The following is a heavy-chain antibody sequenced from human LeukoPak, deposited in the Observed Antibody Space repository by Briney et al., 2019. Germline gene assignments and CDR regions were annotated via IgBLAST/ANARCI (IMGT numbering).Heavy chain of an antibody. D-gene: IGHD5-18*01. Sequence: GGSLRLSCAASGFTFSSYAMSWVRQAPGKGLEWVSAISGSGGSTYYADSVKGRFTISRDNSKNTLYLQMNSLRAEDTAVYYCAKVSGGYSDGSDGKMDYWGQGTLVTVSS. CDR1: GFTFSSYA. CDR2: ISGSGGST. CDR3: AKVSGGYSDGSDGKMDY. V-gene: IGHV3-23*01. J-gene: IGHJ4*02.